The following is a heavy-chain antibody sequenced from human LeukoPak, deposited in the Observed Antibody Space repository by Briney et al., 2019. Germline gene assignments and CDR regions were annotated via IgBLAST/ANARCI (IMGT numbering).Heavy chain of an antibody. CDR3: ARDGGSSSWSRFTN. Sequence: GEALRLSCAASGFTLSSYSMNWVRQAPGKGLEWVSSIKGRFTISRDNAKKSLYLQMNSLRAEDTAVYYCARDGGSSSWSRFTNWGQGTLVTVSS. CDR1: GFTLSSYS. D-gene: IGHD6-13*01. V-gene: IGHV3-21*01. CDR2: I. J-gene: IGHJ4*02.